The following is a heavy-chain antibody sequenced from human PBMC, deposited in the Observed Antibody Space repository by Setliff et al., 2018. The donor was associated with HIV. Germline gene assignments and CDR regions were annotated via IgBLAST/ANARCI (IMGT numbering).Heavy chain of an antibody. V-gene: IGHV3-21*01. J-gene: IGHJ3*02. D-gene: IGHD2-2*01. CDR1: GFSFFNFA. CDR3: ARSRSTRGAFDI. CDR2: ISSSGSYI. Sequence: GGSLRLSCATSGFSFFNFALNWVRQAPGKGLEWVSSISSSGSYIYYADSVKGRFTISRDDATKSLFLQMDSLRAEDTAVYYCARSRSTRGAFDIWGQGTMVTVSS.